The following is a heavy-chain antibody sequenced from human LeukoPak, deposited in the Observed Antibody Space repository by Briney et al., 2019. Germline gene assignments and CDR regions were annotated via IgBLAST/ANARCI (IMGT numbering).Heavy chain of an antibody. CDR1: GFTFSSYA. CDR2: ISGSGGST. Sequence: PGGSLRLSCAASGFTFSSYALSWVRQAPGKGLEWVSGISGSGGSTYYADSVKGRFTISRDNSKNTLYLQMSSLRAEDTAVYYCAKLDSALTTYYDFWSGYYFDYWGQGTLVTVSS. V-gene: IGHV3-23*01. CDR3: AKLDSALTTYYDFWSGYYFDY. D-gene: IGHD3-3*01. J-gene: IGHJ4*02.